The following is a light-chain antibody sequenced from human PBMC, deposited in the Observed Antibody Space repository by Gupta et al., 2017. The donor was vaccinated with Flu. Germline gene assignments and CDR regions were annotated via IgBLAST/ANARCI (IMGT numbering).Light chain of an antibody. J-gene: IGLJ2*01. Sequence: SALTQPASVSGSPGQSITISCTGTSSDVGGYNYVSWYPQHPGKAPKLMIYEVSNRPAGVSTRFSGSKSGNTASLTISGLQAEDEADYYCSSYTSSSTPDFGGGTKLTVL. V-gene: IGLV2-14*01. CDR1: SSDVGGYNY. CDR3: SSYTSSSTPD. CDR2: EVS.